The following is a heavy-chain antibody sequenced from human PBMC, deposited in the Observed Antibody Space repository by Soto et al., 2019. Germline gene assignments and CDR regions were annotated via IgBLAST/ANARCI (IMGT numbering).Heavy chain of an antibody. Sequence: EVQLVESGGGLVQPGESLRLSCTASGITFSSYSMKWVRQAPGKGLEWLSYISSSKTTYADSVKGRFTISRDNAKNSVYLQMNSLRDEDTAVYYCVGDQDDHTPMVHGNYWGRGTRVTVSS. CDR3: VGDQDDHTPMVHGNY. D-gene: IGHD5-18*01. CDR1: GITFSSYS. J-gene: IGHJ4*02. CDR2: ISSSKTT. V-gene: IGHV3-48*02.